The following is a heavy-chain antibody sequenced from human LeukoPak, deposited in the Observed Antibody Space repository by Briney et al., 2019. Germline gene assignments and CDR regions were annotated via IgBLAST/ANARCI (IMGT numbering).Heavy chain of an antibody. Sequence: GGSLRLSCAASGFIFSTYSMNWVRQAPGKGLELVANIKQDRSEKYYVDSVKGRFTISRDNAKNSLYLQMNSLRAEDTAVYYCAREGIVLMVYAMQAFGYWGQGTLVTVSS. CDR2: IKQDRSEK. D-gene: IGHD2-8*01. V-gene: IGHV3-7*01. J-gene: IGHJ4*02. CDR3: AREGIVLMVYAMQAFGY. CDR1: GFIFSTYS.